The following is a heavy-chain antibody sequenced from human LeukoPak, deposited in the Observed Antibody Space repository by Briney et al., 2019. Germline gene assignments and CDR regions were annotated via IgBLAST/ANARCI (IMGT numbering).Heavy chain of an antibody. CDR2: IYYSGST. J-gene: IGHJ6*03. CDR1: GGSISSSSYY. Sequence: SETLSLTCTVSGGSISSSSYYWGWIRQPPGKGLEWIGSIYYSGSTYYNPSLKSRVTISVDTSKNQFSLKLSSVTAADTAVYYCARAVPRPRLDYYYYMDVWGKGTTVTVSS. V-gene: IGHV4-39*07. CDR3: ARAVPRPRLDYYYYMDV. D-gene: IGHD6-6*01.